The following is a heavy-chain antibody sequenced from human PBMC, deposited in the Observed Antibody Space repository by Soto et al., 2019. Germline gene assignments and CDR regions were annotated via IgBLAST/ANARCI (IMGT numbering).Heavy chain of an antibody. Sequence: QVQLVESGGGVVQPGRSLRLSCAASGFTFSGYGMHWVRQAPGKGLEWVAVIWYDGSNKYYADSVKGRFTISRDNSKNTLYLQMNSLRAEDTAVYYCARSSYYDFWSGSYGMDVWGQGTTVTVSS. D-gene: IGHD3-3*01. CDR1: GFTFSGYG. CDR3: ARSSYYDFWSGSYGMDV. J-gene: IGHJ6*02. V-gene: IGHV3-33*01. CDR2: IWYDGSNK.